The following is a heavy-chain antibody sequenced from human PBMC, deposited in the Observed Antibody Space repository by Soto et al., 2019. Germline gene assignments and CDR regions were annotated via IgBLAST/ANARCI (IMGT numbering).Heavy chain of an antibody. CDR2: IYWSGNT. J-gene: IGHJ3*02. V-gene: IGHV4-31*03. CDR1: GDSTSRGGYY. D-gene: IGHD4-17*01. CDR3: ARGAADYGDAFDI. Sequence: QVRLQESGPGLVKPSQTLSLTCRVSGDSTSRGGYYWSWIRQHPGKGLEWIGYIYWSGNTYFNPSLKSRVSISPGPSSNQFSLNLTSVTAADTAVYYCARGAADYGDAFDIWGQGTTVTVSS.